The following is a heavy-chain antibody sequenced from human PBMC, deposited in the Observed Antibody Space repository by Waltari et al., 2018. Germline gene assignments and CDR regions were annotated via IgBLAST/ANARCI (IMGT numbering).Heavy chain of an antibody. CDR3: ARGVAQGVDY. D-gene: IGHD5-12*01. Sequence: QVQLVQSGAEVRRPGASVKVSCTASGYAFTSLDTNWVRQATGQGFEGMGRMSPAAGKTGYSQKFQGRVSMTADSSIDTFYMELTSLQSQDTAVYYCARGVAQGVDYWGQGTLVTVSS. CDR2: MSPAAGKT. J-gene: IGHJ4*02. CDR1: GYAFTSLD. V-gene: IGHV1-8*02.